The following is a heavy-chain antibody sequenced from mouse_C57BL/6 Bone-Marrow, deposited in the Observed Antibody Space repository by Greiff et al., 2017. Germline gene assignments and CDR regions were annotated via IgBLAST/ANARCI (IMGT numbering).Heavy chain of an antibody. CDR1: GYTFTSYW. D-gene: IGHD2-3*01. J-gene: IGHJ4*01. V-gene: IGHV1-59*01. Sequence: QVQLQQPGAELVRPGTSVKLSCKASGYTFTSYWMHWVRQRPGQGLEWIAVLDPSDGYTNSPQQFKGKATFTGDTSSSTAYMQLSSLTSEDSAVYYCAMRLLPFYAMDYWGQGTSVTVAS. CDR3: AMRLLPFYAMDY. CDR2: LDPSDGYT.